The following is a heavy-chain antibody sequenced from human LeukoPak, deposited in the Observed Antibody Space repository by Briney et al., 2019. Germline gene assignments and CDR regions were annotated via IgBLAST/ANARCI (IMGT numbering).Heavy chain of an antibody. CDR2: MNPNSGNT. J-gene: IGHJ6*02. V-gene: IGHV1-8*01. CDR3: ARAYSSGNYYYYYGMDV. D-gene: IGHD4-23*01. Sequence: ASVKVSCKASGYTFTSYDINWVRQATGQGLEWMGWMNPNSGNTGYAQKFQGRVTMTRNTSISTAYMELSSLRSEDTAVYYCARAYSSGNYYYYYGMDVWGQGTTVTVSS. CDR1: GYTFTSYD.